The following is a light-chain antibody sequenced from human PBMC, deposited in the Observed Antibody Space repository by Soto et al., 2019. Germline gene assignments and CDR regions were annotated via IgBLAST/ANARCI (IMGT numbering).Light chain of an antibody. V-gene: IGLV2-23*02. CDR3: CSYAGSSTLV. Sequence: QSALTQPASVSRSPGQSITISCTGTSSDVGNYNLVSWYQQHPGKAPKLMIYEVIKRPSGVSNRFSGSKSGNTASLTISGLQAEDEADYYCCSYAGSSTLVFGGGTQLTVL. CDR1: SSDVGNYNL. CDR2: EVI. J-gene: IGLJ2*01.